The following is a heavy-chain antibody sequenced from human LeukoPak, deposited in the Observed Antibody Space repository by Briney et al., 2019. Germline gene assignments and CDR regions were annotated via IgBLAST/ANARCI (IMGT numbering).Heavy chain of an antibody. CDR1: GGSISSSSYY. Sequence: SETLSLTCTVSGGSISSSSYYWGWIRQPPGKGLEWIGSIYYSGSTYYNPSLKSRVTISVDTSKNQFSLKLSSVTAADTAVYYCARVVWFGEVSNFDYWGQGTLVTVSS. CDR3: ARVVWFGEVSNFDY. J-gene: IGHJ4*02. V-gene: IGHV4-39*01. D-gene: IGHD3-10*01. CDR2: IYYSGST.